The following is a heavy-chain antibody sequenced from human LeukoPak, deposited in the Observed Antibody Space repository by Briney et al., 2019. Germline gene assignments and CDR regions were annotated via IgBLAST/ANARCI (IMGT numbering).Heavy chain of an antibody. CDR3: ARVVWGGDYHYSIDV. D-gene: IGHD7-27*01. J-gene: IGHJ6*03. Sequence: SETLSLTCTVSGGPISSGSYHWRWIRQPAGKGLERIGRIYMSGSTDYNPSFKSRVTMSVATSKNQLSLKLRSVTAADPAVYYCARVVWGGDYHYSIDVWGKGTTVIVSS. CDR1: GGPISSGSYH. CDR2: IYMSGST. V-gene: IGHV4-61*02.